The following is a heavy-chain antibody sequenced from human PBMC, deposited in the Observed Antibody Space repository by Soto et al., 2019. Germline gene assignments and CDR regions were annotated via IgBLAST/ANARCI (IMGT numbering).Heavy chain of an antibody. J-gene: IGHJ4*02. CDR1: GYIFSGYY. Sequence: ASVKVSCKASGYIFSGYYNHWVRQAPGRGLEWMGWLNPNSGVTNYAQKFQGRVTMTRDTSISTAYMDLTRLTSDDTAVYYCARGSSSSWFDFDYWGQGTPVTSPQ. CDR3: ARGSSSSWFDFDY. D-gene: IGHD6-13*01. CDR2: LNPNSGVT. V-gene: IGHV1-2*02.